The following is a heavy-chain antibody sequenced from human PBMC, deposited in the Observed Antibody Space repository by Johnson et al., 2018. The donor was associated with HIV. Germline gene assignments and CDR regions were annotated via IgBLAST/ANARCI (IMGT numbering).Heavy chain of an antibody. V-gene: IGHV3-30-3*01. CDR1: GFSFNDYA. D-gene: IGHD2-15*01. CDR2: ISFDGGAI. J-gene: IGHJ3*01. CDR3: ARERGISGGFDF. Sequence: QEQLVESGGGVVQPGRSLRLSCSASGFSFNDYAMHWVRQAPGKGLEWVAVISFDGGAIYYADSVEGRFTISRDNSRDTLSLQMNSLRVEDTALYYCARERGISGGFDFWGQGTRVSVSS.